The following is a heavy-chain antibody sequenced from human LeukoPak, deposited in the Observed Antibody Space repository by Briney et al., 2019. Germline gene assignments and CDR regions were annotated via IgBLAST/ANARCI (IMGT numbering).Heavy chain of an antibody. J-gene: IGHJ4*02. V-gene: IGHV3-30-3*01. D-gene: IGHD3/OR15-3a*01. CDR3: SGTGSVG. CDR2: ISYDGSNK. CDR1: GFTFSSYA. Sequence: PGRSLRLSCAASGFTFSSYAMHWVRQAPGKGLEWVAVISYDGSNKYYADSVKGRFTISRDNSKNTLYLQMNSLRAEDTAVYYCSGTGSVGWGQGTLVTVSS.